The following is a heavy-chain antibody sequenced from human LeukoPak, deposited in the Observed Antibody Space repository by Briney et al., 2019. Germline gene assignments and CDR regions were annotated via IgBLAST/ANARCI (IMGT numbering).Heavy chain of an antibody. J-gene: IGHJ6*02. CDR2: IRYDGSNK. D-gene: IGHD5-18*01. CDR1: GFTFSSYG. Sequence: GGSLRLSCAASGFTFSSYGMHWVRQAPGKGLEWVAFIRYDGSNKYYADSVKGRFTISRDNSKNTLYLQMNSLRAEDTAVYYCARDLGYSYGYYYYYGMDVWGQGTTVTVSS. V-gene: IGHV3-30*02. CDR3: ARDLGYSYGYYYYYGMDV.